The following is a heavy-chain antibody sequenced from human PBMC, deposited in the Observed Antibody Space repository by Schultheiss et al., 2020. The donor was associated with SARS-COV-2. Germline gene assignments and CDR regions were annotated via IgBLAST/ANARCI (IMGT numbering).Heavy chain of an antibody. J-gene: IGHJ4*02. CDR2: IGTAGDP. Sequence: GGSLRLSCAASGFTFSNFDMHWVRQATGKGLEWVSTIGTAGDPYYPDSVKGRFTISRDNSKKTLFLQMNSLRAEDTAVYYCARDIKDTTYYLFDYWGQGTLVTVSS. CDR1: GFTFSNFD. CDR3: ARDIKDTTYYLFDY. D-gene: IGHD2/OR15-2a*01. V-gene: IGHV3-13*05.